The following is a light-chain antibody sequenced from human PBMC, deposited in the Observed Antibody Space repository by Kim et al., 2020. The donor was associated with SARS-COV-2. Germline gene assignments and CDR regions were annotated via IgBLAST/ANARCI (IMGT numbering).Light chain of an antibody. V-gene: IGLV3-21*04. J-gene: IGLJ3*02. Sequence: SYELTQPPSVSVAPGKTARITCGGNNIGSKSVLWYQQKPGQAPVLVIYYDSDRPSGIPERFSGSNSGNTATLTISRVEAGDEADYYCQVWDSSSDHPYWVFGGGTQLTVL. CDR2: YDS. CDR1: NIGSKS. CDR3: QVWDSSSDHPYWV.